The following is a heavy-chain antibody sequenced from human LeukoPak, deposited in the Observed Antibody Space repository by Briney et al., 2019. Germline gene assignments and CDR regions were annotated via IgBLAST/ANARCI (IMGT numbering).Heavy chain of an antibody. J-gene: IGHJ5*02. CDR1: GSPFSGTA. V-gene: IGHV3-23*01. D-gene: IGHD3-10*01. CDR2: ISGSGVST. CDR3: AKDQRFSMVRGVNLGNWFDP. Sequence: TGGPLRLSGQPPGSPFSGTAWSWVRQPPGRGLEGVSAISGSGVSTYYADSVKGRFTISRDNSKNTVYLQMNSLRAEDTAVYYCAKDQRFSMVRGVNLGNWFDPWGQGTLVTVSS.